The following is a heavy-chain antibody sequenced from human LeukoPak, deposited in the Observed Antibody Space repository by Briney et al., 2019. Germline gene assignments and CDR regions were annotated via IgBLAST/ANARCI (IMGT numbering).Heavy chain of an antibody. Sequence: PGGSLRLSCAASGFTFSSYAMSWVRQAPGKGLEWVSAISGSGGSTYYADSVKGRFTISRDNSKNTLYLQMNSLRADDTAVYYCAKDLAVAGGYFDYWGQGTLVTVSS. CDR2: ISGSGGST. V-gene: IGHV3-23*01. J-gene: IGHJ4*02. CDR3: AKDLAVAGGYFDY. CDR1: GFTFSSYA. D-gene: IGHD6-19*01.